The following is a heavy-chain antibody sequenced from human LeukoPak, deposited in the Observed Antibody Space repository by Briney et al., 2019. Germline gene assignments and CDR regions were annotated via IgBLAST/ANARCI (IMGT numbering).Heavy chain of an antibody. Sequence: ASVKVSCKASGYTFTGSYMHWLRQAPGQGLDWMGWINPNSGGTNYAQKFQGRVTMTRDTSISTAYMELSRLTSDDTAVYYCSSTYSIVPSWGQGTLVTASS. J-gene: IGHJ5*02. D-gene: IGHD2/OR15-2a*01. CDR1: GYTFTGSY. CDR2: INPNSGGT. V-gene: IGHV1-2*02. CDR3: SSTYSIVPS.